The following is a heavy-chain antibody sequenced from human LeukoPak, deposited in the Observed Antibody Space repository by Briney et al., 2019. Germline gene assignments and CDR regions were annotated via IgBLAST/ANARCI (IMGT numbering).Heavy chain of an antibody. V-gene: IGHV4-39*07. Sequence: PSETLSLTCTVSDGSISSSSYYWGWIRQPPGKGLEWIGSIYYSGSTYYNPSLKSRVTISVDTSKNQFSLKLSSVTAADTAVYYCARLGYCTNGICYTADFDYWGQGTLVTVSS. CDR3: ARLGYCTNGICYTADFDY. J-gene: IGHJ4*02. CDR1: DGSISSSSYY. CDR2: IYYSGST. D-gene: IGHD2-8*01.